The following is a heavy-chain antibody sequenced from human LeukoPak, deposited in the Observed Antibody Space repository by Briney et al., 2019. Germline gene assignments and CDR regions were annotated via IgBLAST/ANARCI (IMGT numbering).Heavy chain of an antibody. D-gene: IGHD3-22*01. Sequence: ASVKVSCKASGYTFTGYYMHWVRQAPGQGLEWVGWINPNSGGTNYAQKFQGRVTMTRDTSISTAYMELSRLRSDDTAVYYCAIAGGAADDSSGFAHIDYWGQGTLVTVSS. J-gene: IGHJ4*02. CDR1: GYTFTGYY. CDR2: INPNSGGT. CDR3: AIAGGAADDSSGFAHIDY. V-gene: IGHV1-2*02.